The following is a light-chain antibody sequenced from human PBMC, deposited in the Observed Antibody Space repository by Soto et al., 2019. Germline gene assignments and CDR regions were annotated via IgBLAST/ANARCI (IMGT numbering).Light chain of an antibody. J-gene: IGKJ4*01. CDR2: AAS. CDR1: QSISGW. V-gene: IGKV1-5*01. Sequence: DIQMTQSPSTLSAFVGDRVTITCRASQSISGWLAWYQQKAGKAPKLLVYAASTLHGGVPSRFSGSGSGTDFALTITSLQAEDCAAYYCQQLRSYPSTFGGGIKVDIK. CDR3: QQLRSYPST.